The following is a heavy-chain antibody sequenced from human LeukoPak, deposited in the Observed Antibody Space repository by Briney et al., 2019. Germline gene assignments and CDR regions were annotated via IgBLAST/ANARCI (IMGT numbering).Heavy chain of an antibody. V-gene: IGHV4-39*01. Sequence: PSETLSLTCTVSGGSISSSSYYWGWIRQPPGKGLEWIGSIYYSGSTYYNPSLKSRVTISVDTSKNQFSLKLSSVTAADTAVYYCARSLNWGSGYYFDYWGQGTLVTVSS. J-gene: IGHJ4*02. CDR2: IYYSGST. CDR1: GGSISSSSYY. CDR3: ARSLNWGSGYYFDY. D-gene: IGHD7-27*01.